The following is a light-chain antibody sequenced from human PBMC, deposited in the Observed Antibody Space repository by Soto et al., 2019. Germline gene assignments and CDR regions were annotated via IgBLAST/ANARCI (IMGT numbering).Light chain of an antibody. J-gene: IGLJ3*02. CDR2: EAT. CDR1: SSDVGGYKY. V-gene: IGLV2-8*01. Sequence: QSVLTQPPSASGSPGQSVTISCTGTSSDVGGYKYVSWYQQHLGKAPKLLIYEATQRPSGVPDRFSGSKSGNTASLPVSGLQAEDEADYYCSSYADSNNLLFGGGTKLTVL. CDR3: SSYADSNNLL.